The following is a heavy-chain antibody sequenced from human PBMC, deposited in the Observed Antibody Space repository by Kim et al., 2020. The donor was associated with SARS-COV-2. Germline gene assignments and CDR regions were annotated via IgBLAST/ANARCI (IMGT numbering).Heavy chain of an antibody. CDR2: IYYSGST. CDR1: GGSISSGGYY. V-gene: IGHV4-31*03. J-gene: IGHJ3*02. CDR3: ARDRAHRDAFDI. Sequence: SETLSLTCTVSGGSISSGGYYWSWIRQHPGKGLEWIGYIYYSGSTYYNPSLKSRVTISVDTSKNQFSLKLSSVTAADTAVYYCARDRAHRDAFDIWGQGTMVTVSS.